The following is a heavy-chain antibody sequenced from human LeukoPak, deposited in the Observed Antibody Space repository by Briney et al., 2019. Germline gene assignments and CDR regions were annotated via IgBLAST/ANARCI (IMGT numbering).Heavy chain of an antibody. V-gene: IGHV3-48*03. Sequence: GGSLRLSCAASGFIFSSYEMTWVRQAPGKGLEWISYISSSGSTIYYADSVKGRFTISRDNAKNSLYLQMNSLRAEDTAVYYCARDYGGSSPFDYWGQGTLVTVSS. CDR1: GFIFSSYE. CDR2: ISSSGSTI. CDR3: ARDYGGSSPFDY. J-gene: IGHJ4*02. D-gene: IGHD4-23*01.